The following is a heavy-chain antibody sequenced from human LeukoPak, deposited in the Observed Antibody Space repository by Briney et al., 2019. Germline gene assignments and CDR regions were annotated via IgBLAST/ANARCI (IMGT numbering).Heavy chain of an antibody. V-gene: IGHV4-59*12. D-gene: IGHD1-26*01. CDR2: IYYSGST. CDR1: GGSISSYY. Sequence: SETLSLTCTVSGGSISSYYWSWIRQPPGKGLEWIGYIYYSGSTNYNPSLKSRVTMSVDTSKNQFSLKLSSVTAADTAVYYCARLVGATIAFDYWGQGTLVTVSS. CDR3: ARLVGATIAFDY. J-gene: IGHJ4*02.